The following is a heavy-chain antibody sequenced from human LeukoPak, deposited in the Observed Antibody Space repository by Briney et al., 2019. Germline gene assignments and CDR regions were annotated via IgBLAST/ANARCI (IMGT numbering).Heavy chain of an antibody. CDR1: GGSFSGYY. CDR2: INHSGST. V-gene: IGHV4-34*01. J-gene: IGHJ4*02. D-gene: IGHD3-9*01. CDR3: ARETYYDILTGYHAYYFDY. Sequence: SETLSLTCAVYGGSFSGYYWSWIRQPPGKGLEWMGEINHSGSTNYNPSLKSRVTISVDTSKNQFSLKLSSVTAADTAVYYCARETYYDILTGYHAYYFDYWGQGTLVTVSS.